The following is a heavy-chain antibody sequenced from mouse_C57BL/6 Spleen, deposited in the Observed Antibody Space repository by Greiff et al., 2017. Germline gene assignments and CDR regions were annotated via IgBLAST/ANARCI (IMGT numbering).Heavy chain of an antibody. CDR3: ARGAYYGSSPWSFDY. D-gene: IGHD1-1*01. Sequence: EVQLQQSGPELVKPGASVKISCKASGYTFTDYYMNWVKQSHGKSLEWIGDINPNNGGTSYNQKFKGKATLTVDKSSSTAYMELRSLTSEDSAVYYCARGAYYGSSPWSFDYWGQGTTLTVSS. J-gene: IGHJ2*01. V-gene: IGHV1-26*01. CDR2: INPNNGGT. CDR1: GYTFTDYY.